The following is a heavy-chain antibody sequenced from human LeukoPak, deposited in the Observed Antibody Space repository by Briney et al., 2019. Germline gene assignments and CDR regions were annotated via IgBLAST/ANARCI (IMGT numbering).Heavy chain of an antibody. CDR1: GYTFTGYY. CDR3: ARMYGSGIYTVDY. Sequence: ASVKVSCKASGYTFTGYYMHWVRQAPGQGLEWMGWINPNSGGTNYAQKFQGRVTMTRDTSISTAYMELSRLRSDDTAVYYCARMYGSGIYTVDYWGQGTLVTVSS. CDR2: INPNSGGT. V-gene: IGHV1-2*02. J-gene: IGHJ4*02. D-gene: IGHD3-10*01.